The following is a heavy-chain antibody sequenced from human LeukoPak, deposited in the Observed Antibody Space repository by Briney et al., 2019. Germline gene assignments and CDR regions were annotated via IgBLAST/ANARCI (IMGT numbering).Heavy chain of an antibody. J-gene: IGHJ4*02. Sequence: GGSLRLSCAESEFTSNNYLMSWVRQAPGKGLEWVANINQDGSEKYYVDSVKGRFTISRDNSKNALYLQMNSLKFDDTAVYYCARDQLRDIVVMVYPMGDYWGQGTLVIVSS. CDR2: INQDGSEK. D-gene: IGHD2-8*01. CDR3: ARDQLRDIVVMVYPMGDY. V-gene: IGHV3-7*01. CDR1: EFTSNNYL.